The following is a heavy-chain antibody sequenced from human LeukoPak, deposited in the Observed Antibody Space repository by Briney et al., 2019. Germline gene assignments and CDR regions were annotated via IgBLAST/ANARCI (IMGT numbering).Heavy chain of an antibody. CDR3: ARDSVLPSPELRYFDWFYYYYGMDV. Sequence: RASVTVSCKASGGTFSSYAISWVRQAPGQGLEWMGRIIPILGIANYAQKFQGRVTITADKSTSTAYMELSSLRSEDTAVYYCARDSVLPSPELRYFDWFYYYYGMDVWGQGTTVTVSS. D-gene: IGHD3-9*01. V-gene: IGHV1-69*04. CDR2: IIPILGIA. J-gene: IGHJ6*02. CDR1: GGTFSSYA.